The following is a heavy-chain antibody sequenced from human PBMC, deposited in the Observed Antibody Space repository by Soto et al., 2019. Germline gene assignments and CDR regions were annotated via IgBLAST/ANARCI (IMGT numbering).Heavy chain of an antibody. CDR2: IYYSGST. CDR3: ARETITMVRGVIINRAFDI. V-gene: IGHV4-31*03. J-gene: IGHJ3*02. CDR1: GGSISSGGYY. Sequence: QVQLQESGPGLVKPSQTLSLTCTVSGGSISSGGYYWSWIRQHPGKGLEWIGYIYYSGSTYYNPSLKSRVTISVDTSKNQFSLKLSSVTAADTAVYYCARETITMVRGVIINRAFDIWGQGTMVTVSS. D-gene: IGHD3-10*01.